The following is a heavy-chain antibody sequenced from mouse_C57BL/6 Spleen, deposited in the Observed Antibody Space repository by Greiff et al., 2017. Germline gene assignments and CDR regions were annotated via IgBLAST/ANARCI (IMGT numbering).Heavy chain of an antibody. V-gene: IGHV5-6*01. Sequence: EVKLMESGGDLVKPGGSLKLSCAASGFTFSSYGMSWVRQTPDKRLEWVATISSGGSYTYYPDSVKGRFTISRDNAKNTLYLQMSSLKSEDTAMYYCARCGSNYGYFDVWGTGTTVTVSS. J-gene: IGHJ1*03. CDR3: ARCGSNYGYFDV. D-gene: IGHD2-5*01. CDR1: GFTFSSYG. CDR2: ISSGGSYT.